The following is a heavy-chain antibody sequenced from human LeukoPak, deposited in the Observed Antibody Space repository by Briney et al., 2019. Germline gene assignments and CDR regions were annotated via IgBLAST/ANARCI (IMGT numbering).Heavy chain of an antibody. J-gene: IGHJ4*02. D-gene: IGHD1-26*01. Sequence: ASVKVSCKASGYTFTGYYIHWVRQAPGQGLEWMGWINPNSGGTNYAQKFQGRVTMTRDTSISTAYMELSRLRSDDTAVYYCVRGQWVLLSFFDYWGQGTLVTVSS. CDR2: INPNSGGT. CDR1: GYTFTGYY. CDR3: VRGQWVLLSFFDY. V-gene: IGHV1-2*02.